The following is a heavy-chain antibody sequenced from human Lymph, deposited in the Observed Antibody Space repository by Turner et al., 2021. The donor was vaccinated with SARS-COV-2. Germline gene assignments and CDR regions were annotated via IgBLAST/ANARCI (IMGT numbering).Heavy chain of an antibody. CDR3: ARDLAPYYFYGMDV. V-gene: IGHV3-21*01. J-gene: IGHJ6*02. CDR2: ISSSSSYI. CDR1: GFTFSSYS. Sequence: EVQLVESGGGRVKPGGSLRLSCAASGFTFSSYSMNWVRQAPGKGLEWVSSISSSSSYIYYADSVKGRFTISRDNAKNSLYLQMNSLRAEDTAVYYCARDLAPYYFYGMDVWGQGTTVTVSS. D-gene: IGHD3-3*02.